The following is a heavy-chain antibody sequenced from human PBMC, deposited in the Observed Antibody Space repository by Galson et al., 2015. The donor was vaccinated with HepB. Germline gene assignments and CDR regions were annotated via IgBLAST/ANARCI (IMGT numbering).Heavy chain of an antibody. Sequence: SVKVSCKASGYTFTGYYMHWVRQAPGQGPEWMGWINPNSGGTNYAQKFQGWVTMTRDTSISTAYMELSRLRSDDTAVYYCARAVGRGVIITHHRSNWFDPWGQRTLVTVSS. CDR3: ARAVGRGVIITHHRSNWFDP. D-gene: IGHD3-10*01. CDR1: GYTFTGYY. J-gene: IGHJ5*02. CDR2: INPNSGGT. V-gene: IGHV1-2*04.